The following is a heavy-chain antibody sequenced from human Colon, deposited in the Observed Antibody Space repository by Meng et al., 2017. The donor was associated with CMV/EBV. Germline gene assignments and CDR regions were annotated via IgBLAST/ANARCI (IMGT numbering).Heavy chain of an antibody. V-gene: IGHV3-30*04. CDR1: GFTFSNYA. CDR3: ARGTHSGSWLIDS. CDR2: IPFDGNNE. J-gene: IGHJ4*02. D-gene: IGHD6-13*01. Sequence: GGSLRLSCAASGFTFSNYAMHCVRQAPGKGLEWVAVIPFDGNNEHYADSVKGRFTISRDNSKNTLYLQVNSLRLQDTGVYYCARGTHSGSWLIDSWGQGTLVTVSS.